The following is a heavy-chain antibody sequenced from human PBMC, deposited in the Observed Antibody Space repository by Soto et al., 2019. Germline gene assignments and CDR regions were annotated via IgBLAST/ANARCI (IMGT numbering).Heavy chain of an antibody. V-gene: IGHV3-23*01. Sequence: EVQLLVSGGGLVQPGGSLRLSCAASGFTFNNYAMNWVRQAPGKGLEWVSVISDNGGTTHYADSVKGRFTIYRDNSKNTLYLQMNSLRAEDTAVYYCAKAPPMSLYSVYWARGTLVTVSS. D-gene: IGHD3-10*02. CDR3: AKAPPMSLYSVY. CDR1: GFTFNNYA. CDR2: ISDNGGTT. J-gene: IGHJ4*02.